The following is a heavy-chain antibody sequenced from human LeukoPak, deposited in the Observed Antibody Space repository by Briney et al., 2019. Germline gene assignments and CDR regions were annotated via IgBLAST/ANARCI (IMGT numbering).Heavy chain of an antibody. J-gene: IGHJ4*02. CDR3: ARQRYYYGSGSPYYFDY. CDR2: IYPGDSDT. CDR1: GYSFTSYW. Sequence: PGESLKISCKGSGYSFTSYWIGWVRQMPGKGLGWRGIIYPGDSDTRYSPSFQGQVTISADKSISTAYLQWSSLKASDTAMYYCARQRYYYGSGSPYYFDYWGQGTLVTVSS. D-gene: IGHD3-10*01. V-gene: IGHV5-51*01.